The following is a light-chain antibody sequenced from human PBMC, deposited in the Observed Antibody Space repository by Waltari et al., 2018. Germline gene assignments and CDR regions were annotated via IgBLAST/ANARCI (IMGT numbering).Light chain of an antibody. CDR1: QSVSSY. V-gene: IGKV3-11*01. CDR3: QQRSN. Sequence: EIVLTQSPATLSLSPGERATLPCRASQSVSSYLAWYQQKPGQAPRRLIYDASNRATGIPAMFSGSGSGTDFTLTINSLEPEDFAVYYCQQRSNFGQGTKLEIK. J-gene: IGKJ2*01. CDR2: DAS.